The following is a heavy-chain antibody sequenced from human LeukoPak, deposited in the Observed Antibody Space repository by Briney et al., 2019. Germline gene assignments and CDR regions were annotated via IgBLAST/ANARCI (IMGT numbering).Heavy chain of an antibody. CDR1: GFTFSSYA. Sequence: GGSLRLSCAASGFTFSSYAMSWVRQAPGKGLEWVSGISDSGDITYYADSVKGRFTISRDNSKNTLYVQMNSLRVEDTAAYYCAKDRRGGSYYAATLDIWGQGTMVTVSS. J-gene: IGHJ3*02. CDR3: AKDRRGGSYYAATLDI. CDR2: ISDSGDIT. D-gene: IGHD1-26*01. V-gene: IGHV3-23*01.